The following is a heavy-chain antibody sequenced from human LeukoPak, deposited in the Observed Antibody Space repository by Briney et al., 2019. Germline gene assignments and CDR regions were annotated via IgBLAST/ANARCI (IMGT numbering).Heavy chain of an antibody. J-gene: IGHJ4*02. CDR2: ITWDGGST. V-gene: IGHV3-43D*03. Sequence: GGSLRLSCVGSGFTFGEYGMHWVRQVPGKGLEWVSHITWDGGSTYYAGSVKGRFIISRDNAKNSLYLQVNSLRAEDTALYYCARNFGGGDSSGPYYWGQGTLVTVSS. CDR3: ARNFGGGDSSGPYY. D-gene: IGHD3-22*01. CDR1: GFTFGEYG.